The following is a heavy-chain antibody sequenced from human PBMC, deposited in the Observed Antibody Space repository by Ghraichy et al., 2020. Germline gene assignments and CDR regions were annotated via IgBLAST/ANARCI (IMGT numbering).Heavy chain of an antibody. V-gene: IGHV3-73*01. CDR2: IRSKANSYAT. CDR1: GFTFSGSV. CDR3: TRHGSSPTYYYDHSGPTPFDY. J-gene: IGHJ4*02. D-gene: IGHD3-22*01. Sequence: LSLTCAASGFTFSGSVMDWVRQASGKGLEWVGRIRSKANSYATEYAESVKGRFTISRDDSKNTAFLQMNSLKTEDTAVYYCTRHGSSPTYYYDHSGPTPFDYWGQGTLVTVSS.